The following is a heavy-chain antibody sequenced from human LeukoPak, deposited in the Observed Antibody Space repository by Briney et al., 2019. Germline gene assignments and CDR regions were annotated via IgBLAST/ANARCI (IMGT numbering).Heavy chain of an antibody. CDR2: IGTAGDT. D-gene: IGHD6-13*01. Sequence: PGGSLRLSCAASGFTFSSYDMPWVRQATGKGLEWVSAIGTAGDTYYPGSVKGRFTISRENAKNSLYLQMNSLRAGDTAVYYCARVARRYSSSWYDYWGQGTLVTVSS. V-gene: IGHV3-13*01. CDR3: ARVARRYSSSWYDY. CDR1: GFTFSSYD. J-gene: IGHJ4*02.